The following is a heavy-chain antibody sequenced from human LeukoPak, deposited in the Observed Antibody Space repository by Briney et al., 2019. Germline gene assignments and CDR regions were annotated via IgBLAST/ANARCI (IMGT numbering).Heavy chain of an antibody. CDR1: GDSINTYY. V-gene: IGHV4-34*01. Sequence: SETLSLTCTVSGDSINTYYWSWIRQPPGKGLEWIGEINHSGSTNYNPSLKSRVTISVDTSKNQFSLKLSSVTAADTAVYYCARQRTSGWVPSYYFDYWGQGTLVTVSS. J-gene: IGHJ4*02. CDR3: ARQRTSGWVPSYYFDY. CDR2: INHSGST. D-gene: IGHD6-19*01.